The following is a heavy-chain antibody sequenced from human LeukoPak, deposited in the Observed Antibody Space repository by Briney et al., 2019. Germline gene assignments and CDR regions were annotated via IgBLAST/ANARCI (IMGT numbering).Heavy chain of an antibody. D-gene: IGHD4-17*01. CDR2: IYSSGST. J-gene: IGHJ4*02. V-gene: IGHV3-53*01. CDR3: ARDLYGVSHDY. CDR1: GFTVSSNY. Sequence: GGSLRLSCAASGFTVSSNYMNWVRQAPGKGLEWVSVIYSSGSTYYAGSVNGRFTISRDNSKNTLYLQMNSLRAEDTAVYYCARDLYGVSHDYWGQGTLVTVSS.